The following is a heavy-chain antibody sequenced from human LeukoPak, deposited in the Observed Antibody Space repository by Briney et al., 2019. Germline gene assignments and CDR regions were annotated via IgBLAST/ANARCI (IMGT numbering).Heavy chain of an antibody. Sequence: GESLTLSCAASGFTFTTYWMRWVRQAPGQGLVWVSRINGDASSASYADSVKGRFTISRDNAKNSLYLQMSSLRVEDTAVYYCAIQIAVAGSFDYWGQGTLVTVSS. CDR1: GFTFTTYW. CDR3: AIQIAVAGSFDY. V-gene: IGHV3-74*01. D-gene: IGHD6-19*01. J-gene: IGHJ4*02. CDR2: INGDASSA.